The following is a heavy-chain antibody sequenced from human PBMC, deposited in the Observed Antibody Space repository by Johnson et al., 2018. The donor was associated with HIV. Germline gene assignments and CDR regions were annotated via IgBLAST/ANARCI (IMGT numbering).Heavy chain of an antibody. J-gene: IGHJ3*02. CDR2: ISGSGGST. Sequence: MQLVESGGGLVQPGGSLRMSCVASGFTFSSYAMSWVRQAPGKGLEWVSAISGSGGSTYYGDSVKGRFTISRDNSKNTLYLQMNSLRAEDTAVYYCARGSYYDSSGDAFDIWGQGTMVTVSS. CDR3: ARGSYYDSSGDAFDI. V-gene: IGHV3-23*04. CDR1: GFTFSSYA. D-gene: IGHD3-22*01.